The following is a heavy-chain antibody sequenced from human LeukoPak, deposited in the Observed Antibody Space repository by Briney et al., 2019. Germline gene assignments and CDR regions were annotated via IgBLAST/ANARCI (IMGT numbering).Heavy chain of an antibody. Sequence: KASETLSLTCAVYGGSITGYYWSWTRQTPGRGLEWVGEIHYTGATSYNPSLKSRATISTDTSKNQFSLRLSSVTAADTAVYYCARGNILTGYCFDFWGQGALVTVSS. V-gene: IGHV4-34*01. J-gene: IGHJ4*02. CDR3: ARGNILTGYCFDF. CDR2: IHYTGAT. D-gene: IGHD3-9*01. CDR1: GGSITGYY.